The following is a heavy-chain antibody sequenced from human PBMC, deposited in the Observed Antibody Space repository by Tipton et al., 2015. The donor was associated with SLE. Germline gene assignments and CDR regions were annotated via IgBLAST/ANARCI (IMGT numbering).Heavy chain of an antibody. D-gene: IGHD6-13*01. V-gene: IGHV4-59*11. CDR1: GGSISSHY. Sequence: LRLSCTVPGGSISSHYWSWIRQPPGKGLEWIGYIYYSGSTYYNPSLKSRVTISVDTSNNQFSLKLSSVTAADTAVYYCARDKGIAAAAYFDYWGQGPLVTVSS. CDR2: IYYSGST. J-gene: IGHJ4*02. CDR3: ARDKGIAAAAYFDY.